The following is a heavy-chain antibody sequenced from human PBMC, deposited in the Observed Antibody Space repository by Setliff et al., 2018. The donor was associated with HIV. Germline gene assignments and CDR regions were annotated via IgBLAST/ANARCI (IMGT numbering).Heavy chain of an antibody. Sequence: ASVKVSCKASGYTFTGYYMHWVRQAPGQGLEWMGWITPNSGGTNYAQKFQGRVTMTRDTSISTAYMELSRLRSDDTAVYYCARDHGTWDYGGNVLLREYFLHWGQGTLVTVSS. D-gene: IGHD4-17*01. CDR1: GYTFTGYY. J-gene: IGHJ1*01. V-gene: IGHV1-2*02. CDR2: ITPNSGGT. CDR3: ARDHGTWDYGGNVLLREYFLH.